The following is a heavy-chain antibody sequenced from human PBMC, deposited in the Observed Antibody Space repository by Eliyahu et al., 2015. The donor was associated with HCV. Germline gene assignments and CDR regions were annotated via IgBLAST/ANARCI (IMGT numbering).Heavy chain of an antibody. CDR2: ISSSSSYI. CDR3: ARDRGGYFDL. D-gene: IGHD6-25*01. V-gene: IGHV3-21*01. J-gene: IGHJ2*01. CDR1: GFTFSSYS. Sequence: EVQLVESGGGLVKPGGSLRLXGAASGFTFSSYSMNWVRQAPGKGLEWVSSISSSSSYIYYADSVKGRFTISRDNAKNSLYLQMNSLRAEDTAVYYCARDRGGYFDLWGRGTLVTVSS.